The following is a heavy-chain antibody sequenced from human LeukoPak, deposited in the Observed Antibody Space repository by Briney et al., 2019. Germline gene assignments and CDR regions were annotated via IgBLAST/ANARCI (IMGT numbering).Heavy chain of an antibody. CDR1: GFTFSSYT. J-gene: IGHJ4*02. CDR2: ISYDGSKK. Sequence: GGSLRLSCAASGFTFSSYTMYWFRQAPGKGLEWVAGISYDGSKKYYVDSVKGRFTISRDNSKNTLFLQMNSLRAEDTAVYSCAREDYGDYYFDYWGQGTLVTVSS. D-gene: IGHD4-17*01. CDR3: AREDYGDYYFDY. V-gene: IGHV3-30*03.